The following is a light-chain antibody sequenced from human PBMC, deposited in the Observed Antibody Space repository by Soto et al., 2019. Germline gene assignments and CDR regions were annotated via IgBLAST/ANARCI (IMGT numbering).Light chain of an antibody. V-gene: IGKV3-15*01. J-gene: IGKJ4*01. CDR1: QTISSH. CDR2: DTS. Sequence: MTPSPSSLSASVGARVTITCRASQTISSHLNWYQHKPGQTPRLLIYDTSTRATGVPTRFSGSRSGAEFTLTINSLQSEDFAVYYCQPYNNWPLTFGGGTKVDI. CDR3: QPYNNWPLT.